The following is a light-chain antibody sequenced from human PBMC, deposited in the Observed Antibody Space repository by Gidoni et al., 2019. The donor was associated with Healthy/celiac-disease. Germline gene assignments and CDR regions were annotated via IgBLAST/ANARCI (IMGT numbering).Light chain of an antibody. CDR2: GAS. CDR1: QSVSSSY. CDR3: QQYGSSLLWT. V-gene: IGKV3-20*01. Sequence: IALTQSPGTLSLSPGERATLSCRASQSVSSSYLSWYHQKPGQAPRLLIYGASSRATGIPDRFSGSGSGTDFTLTISRLEPEDFAVYYCQQYGSSLLWTFGQGTKVEIK. J-gene: IGKJ1*01.